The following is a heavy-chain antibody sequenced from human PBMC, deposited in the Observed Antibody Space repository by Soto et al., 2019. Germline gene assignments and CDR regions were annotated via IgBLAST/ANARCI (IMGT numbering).Heavy chain of an antibody. CDR2: SSAYNGVT. V-gene: IGHV1-18*01. Sequence: QVQLVQSGGEVKKPGASVKVSCKASGYTFTSYGITWVRQAPGQGLEWMGWSSAYNGVTKYAQKFQDRTTMTTDTSTSTAYMELRSLRSDDTAVYYCARGPRSGYCSGGSCHYFDYWGQGTLVTVSS. CDR1: GYTFTSYG. J-gene: IGHJ4*02. D-gene: IGHD2-15*01. CDR3: ARGPRSGYCSGGSCHYFDY.